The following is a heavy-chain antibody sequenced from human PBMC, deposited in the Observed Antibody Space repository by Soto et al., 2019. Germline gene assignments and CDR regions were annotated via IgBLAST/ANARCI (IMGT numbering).Heavy chain of an antibody. CDR2: ISTYNGNT. Sequence: ASVKVSCKASGYTFTSYGISWVRQAPGQGLEWMGWISTYNGNTNYAQKLQGRVTMTTDTSTSTAYLQWSSLKASDTAMYYCARTGVTRDWFDPWGQGTLVTVSS. J-gene: IGHJ5*02. V-gene: IGHV1-18*01. D-gene: IGHD2-21*02. CDR3: ARTGVTRDWFDP. CDR1: GYTFTSYG.